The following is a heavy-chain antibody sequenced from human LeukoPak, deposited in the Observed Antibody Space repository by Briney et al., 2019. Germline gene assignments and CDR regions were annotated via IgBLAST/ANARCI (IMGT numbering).Heavy chain of an antibody. CDR1: GVTFSDYA. V-gene: IGHV3-23*01. CDR2: ISGSGGST. J-gene: IGHJ6*02. Sequence: GGSLRLSCAASGVTFSDYATNCVRQAPGKGLQWVSAISGSGGSTYYADSMKGRFTISRDNSKNTLYLQMSSLRADDTAVYYCAKDLHCGSYHYYYNYGMDVWGQGSTVTVSS. D-gene: IGHD1-26*01. CDR3: AKDLHCGSYHYYYNYGMDV.